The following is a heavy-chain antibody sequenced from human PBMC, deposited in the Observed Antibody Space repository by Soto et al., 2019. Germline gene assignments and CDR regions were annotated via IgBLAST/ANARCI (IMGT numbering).Heavy chain of an antibody. V-gene: IGHV4-59*01. CDR3: ARAHYDYIWGRGYYRDV. CDR2: IYYSGST. CDR1: GGSISSYY. J-gene: IGHJ6*03. Sequence: SETLSLTCTVSGGSISSYYWSWIRQPPGKGLEWIGYIYYSGSTNYNPSLKSRVTISVDTSKNQFSLKLSSVTAADTAVYYCARAHYDYIWGRGYYRDVWGKGTTVNVSS. D-gene: IGHD3-16*01.